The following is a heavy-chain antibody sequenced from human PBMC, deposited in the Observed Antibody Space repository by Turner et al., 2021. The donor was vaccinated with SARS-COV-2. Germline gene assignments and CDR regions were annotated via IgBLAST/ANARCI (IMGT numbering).Heavy chain of an antibody. CDR2: IYYSGST. Sequence: QEQLQESGPGLVRPSETLSLTCTVSGGSISSSSYYWGWIRQPPGKGLEWIGSIYYSGSTYYNPSLKSRVTTSVDTSKNQFSLKMSSVTAADTAVYYCASTVWLRGAFDIWGQGTMVTVSS. CDR1: GGSISSSSYY. D-gene: IGHD5-18*01. J-gene: IGHJ3*02. CDR3: ASTVWLRGAFDI. V-gene: IGHV4-39*01.